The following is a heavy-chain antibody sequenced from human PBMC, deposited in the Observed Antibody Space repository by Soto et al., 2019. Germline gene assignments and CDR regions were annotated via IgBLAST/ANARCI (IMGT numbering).Heavy chain of an antibody. Sequence: GGSLRLSCALSGFSFSDYYMCWIRPAPGKGLEWVSYIGSSSRYTNYADSLKGRFIISRDNTRKSLYLQMNNLRAEDTAIYYWGRPVVAETYDAFDIWGQGIMVTVSS. CDR2: IGSSSRYT. D-gene: IGHD2-15*01. CDR1: GFSFSDYY. V-gene: IGHV3-11*06. CDR3: GRPVVAETYDAFDI. J-gene: IGHJ3*02.